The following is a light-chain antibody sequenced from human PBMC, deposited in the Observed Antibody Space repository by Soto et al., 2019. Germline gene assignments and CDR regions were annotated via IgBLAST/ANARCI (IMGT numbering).Light chain of an antibody. CDR2: DVS. CDR3: CSFAGNYIYV. V-gene: IGLV2-11*01. CDR1: STDFGGYKY. J-gene: IGLJ1*01. Sequence: QSVLTQPRSVSGSPGQSVSISCAGTSTDFGGYKYVSWYQQHPGKAPKLMIFDVSDRPSGVPDRFSGSKSGNTASLTISGLQSEDEADYYCCSFAGNYIYVFGTGTKVTVL.